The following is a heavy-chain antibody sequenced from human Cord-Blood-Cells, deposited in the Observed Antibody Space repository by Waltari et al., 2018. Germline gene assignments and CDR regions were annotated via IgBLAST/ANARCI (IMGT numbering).Heavy chain of an antibody. J-gene: IGHJ6*02. CDR3: ARERRVATVYYYGMDV. Sequence: QVQLVQSGAEVKKPGASVKVSCKASGYTFTSYAIHWVRQAPGQRLEWMGRINAGNGNTKYSEKFQGRVTITRDTSARTAYMGLSSLRSGDTAVYYCARERRVATVYYYGMDVWGQGTTVTVAS. CDR2: INAGNGNT. V-gene: IGHV1-3*01. D-gene: IGHD1-26*01. CDR1: GYTFTSYA.